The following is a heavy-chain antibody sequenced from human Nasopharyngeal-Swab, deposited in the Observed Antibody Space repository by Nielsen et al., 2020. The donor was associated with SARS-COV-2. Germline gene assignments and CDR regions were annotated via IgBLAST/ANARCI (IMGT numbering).Heavy chain of an antibody. V-gene: IGHV3-30*18. J-gene: IGHJ6*02. CDR3: AKDRGGDFWSGYYTVYYYYGMDV. Sequence: GGSLRLSCAASGFTFSTYGMHWVRQAPGKGLEWVAVISYDGSNKYYADSVKGRFTISRDNSKNTLYLQMNSLRAEDTAVYYCAKDRGGDFWSGYYTVYYYYGMDVWGQGTTVTVSS. CDR2: ISYDGSNK. D-gene: IGHD3-3*01. CDR1: GFTFSTYG.